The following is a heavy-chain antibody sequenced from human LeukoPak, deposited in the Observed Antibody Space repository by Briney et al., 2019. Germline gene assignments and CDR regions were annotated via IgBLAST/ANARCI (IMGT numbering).Heavy chain of an antibody. CDR2: IYYNDDK. J-gene: IGHJ4*02. V-gene: IGHV2-5*01. CDR1: DFSLSTPGMG. CDR3: AHLVVTIDWRSYFDY. Sequence: SGPTLVKPTQTLTLTCTFSDFSLSTPGMGVGWIRQPPGKAPEWLVMIYYNDDKRCSRSLRSRLTLTKDTSKNQVVLTMTNVDVVDTATYYCAHLVVTIDWRSYFDYWGQGILVTVSS. D-gene: IGHD3-9*01.